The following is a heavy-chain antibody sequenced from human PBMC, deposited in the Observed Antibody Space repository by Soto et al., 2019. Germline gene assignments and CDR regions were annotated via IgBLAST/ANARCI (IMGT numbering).Heavy chain of an antibody. CDR1: GFTFSSYS. J-gene: IGHJ6*03. CDR2: ISSSSSYI. V-gene: IGHV3-21*01. Sequence: GGSLRLSCAASGFTFSSYSMNWVRQAPGKGLEWVSSISSSSSYIYYADSVKGRFTISRDNAKNSLYLQMNSLRAEDTAVYYCARRSGTAYYYYMDVWGKGTTVTVSS. CDR3: ARRSGTAYYYYMDV. D-gene: IGHD1-26*01.